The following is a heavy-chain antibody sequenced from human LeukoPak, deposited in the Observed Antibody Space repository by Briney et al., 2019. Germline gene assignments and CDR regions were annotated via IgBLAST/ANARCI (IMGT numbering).Heavy chain of an antibody. CDR2: INHSGST. CDR3: ASTLAYYYGSGSYYGMDV. CDR1: GGSFSGYY. J-gene: IGHJ6*04. Sequence: SETLSLTCAVYGGSFSGYYWSWIRQPPGKGLEWIGEINHSGSTNYNPSLKSRVTISVDTSKNQFSQKLSSVTAADTAVYYCASTLAYYYGSGSYYGMDVWGKGTTVTVSS. V-gene: IGHV4-34*01. D-gene: IGHD3-10*01.